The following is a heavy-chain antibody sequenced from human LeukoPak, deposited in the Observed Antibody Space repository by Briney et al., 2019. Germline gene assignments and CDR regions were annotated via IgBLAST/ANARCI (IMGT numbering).Heavy chain of an antibody. V-gene: IGHV1-46*01. D-gene: IGHD2-2*01. Sequence: GASVKVSCKASGYTFTSYYMHWVRRAPGQGLEWMRIINPSGGSTSYAQKFQGRVTMTRDTSTSTVYMELSSLRSEDTAVYYCARGSRGVVPAATFDYWGQGTLVTVSS. J-gene: IGHJ4*02. CDR2: INPSGGST. CDR3: ARGSRGVVPAATFDY. CDR1: GYTFTSYY.